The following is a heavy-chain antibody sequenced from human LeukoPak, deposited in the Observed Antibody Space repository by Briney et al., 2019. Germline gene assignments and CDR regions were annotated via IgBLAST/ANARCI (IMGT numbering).Heavy chain of an antibody. CDR2: IYYSGST. V-gene: IGHV4-59*01. D-gene: IGHD6-19*01. Sequence: PSETLSLTCTVSGGSISSYYWSWIRQPPGKGLEWIGYIYYSGSTNYNPSLKSRVNISVDTSKNQSSLKLSSVTAADTAVYYCAREVAVAGFDYWGQGTLVTVSS. CDR1: GGSISSYY. CDR3: AREVAVAGFDY. J-gene: IGHJ4*02.